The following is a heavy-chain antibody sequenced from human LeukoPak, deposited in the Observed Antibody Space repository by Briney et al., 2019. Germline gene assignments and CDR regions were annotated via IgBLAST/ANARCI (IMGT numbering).Heavy chain of an antibody. J-gene: IGHJ4*02. CDR2: IWYDGSNK. D-gene: IGHD4-17*01. CDR1: GFTFSSYG. CDR3: ARDHGDPYFDY. Sequence: PGRSLRLSCAASGFTFSSYGMHWVRQAPGKGLEWVAVIWYDGSNKYYADSVKGRFTISRDNSKNTLYLQMNSLRAEDTAVYYCARDHGDPYFDYWGQGTLVTVSS. V-gene: IGHV3-33*01.